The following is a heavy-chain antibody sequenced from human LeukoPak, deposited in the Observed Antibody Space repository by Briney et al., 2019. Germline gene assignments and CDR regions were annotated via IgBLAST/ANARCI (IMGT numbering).Heavy chain of an antibody. Sequence: SETLSLTCAGYGGSFSGYYWSWIRQPPGKGLEWIGEINHSGSTNYNPSLKSRVTISVDTSKNQFSLKLSSVTAADTAVYYCARWVVGFDYWGQGTLVTVSS. D-gene: IGHD2-15*01. CDR2: INHSGST. CDR3: ARWVVGFDY. J-gene: IGHJ4*02. V-gene: IGHV4-34*01. CDR1: GGSFSGYY.